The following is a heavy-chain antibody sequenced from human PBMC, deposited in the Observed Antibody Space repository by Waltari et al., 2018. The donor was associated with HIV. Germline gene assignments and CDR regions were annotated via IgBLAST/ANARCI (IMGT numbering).Heavy chain of an antibody. CDR3: VRGNHMGAYYN. D-gene: IGHD2-21*01. CDR1: GFSLSGNS. J-gene: IGHJ4*02. Sequence: EVKLVQSGGGFVQPGGSLTLSCVASGFSLSGNSMNWVRQTPGKGLEWVSYISSISTTQLYADSVRGRFTIFRDNAKNSLWLHMKGLRDEDTAVYYCVRGNHMGAYYNWGQGTLVTVSS. CDR2: ISSISTTQ. V-gene: IGHV3-48*02.